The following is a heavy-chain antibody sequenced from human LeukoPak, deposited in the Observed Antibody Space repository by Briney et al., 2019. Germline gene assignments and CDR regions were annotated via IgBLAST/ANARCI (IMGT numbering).Heavy chain of an antibody. D-gene: IGHD4-17*01. V-gene: IGHV4-31*03. CDR3: AREDGDPYNFDY. CDR2: IYYSGST. Sequence: SETLSLTCTVSGGSISSGGYYWSWIRQHPGKGLEWIGYIYYSGSTYYNPSLKSRVTISVDTSKNQFSLKPSSVTAADTAVYYCAREDGDPYNFDYWGQGTLVTVSS. J-gene: IGHJ4*02. CDR1: GGSISSGGYY.